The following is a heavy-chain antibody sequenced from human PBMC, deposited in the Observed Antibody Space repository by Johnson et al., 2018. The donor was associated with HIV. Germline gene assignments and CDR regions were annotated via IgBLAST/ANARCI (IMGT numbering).Heavy chain of an antibody. CDR2: ISSGGRT. D-gene: IGHD3-22*01. CDR3: ARDIREYYFDTSGRSHSDAFDV. CDR1: GFIVSTNY. J-gene: IGHJ3*01. V-gene: IGHV3-66*02. Sequence: VLLVESGGDLVQPGGSLRLSCAASGFIVSTNYMHWVRQAPGKGLEWVSGISSGGRTYYADSVKGRCIISSDNTKNTVDIQMNSLRTEDTAIYYFARDIREYYFDTSGRSHSDAFDVWGQGTMVTVSS.